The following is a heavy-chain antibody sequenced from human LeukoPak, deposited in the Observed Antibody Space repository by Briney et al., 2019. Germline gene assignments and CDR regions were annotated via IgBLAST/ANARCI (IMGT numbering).Heavy chain of an antibody. J-gene: IGHJ4*02. CDR1: GFTFSGYG. V-gene: IGHV3-33*01. D-gene: IGHD6-19*01. CDR2: IWYDGNNE. CDR3: ARGIAVAGTYYIDY. Sequence: PGRSLRLSCAASGFTFSGYGIHWVRQAPGKGLEWVAVIWYDGNNEYYADSVKGRFTISRDNSKNTLYLQMSSLRVEDTAVYYCARGIAVAGTYYIDYWGQGTLVTVSS.